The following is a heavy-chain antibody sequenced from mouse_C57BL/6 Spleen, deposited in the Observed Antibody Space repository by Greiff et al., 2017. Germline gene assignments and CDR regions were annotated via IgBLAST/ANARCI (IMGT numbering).Heavy chain of an antibody. J-gene: IGHJ4*01. D-gene: IGHD2-3*01. CDR2: IDPEDGET. Sequence: VQLQQSGAELVKPGASVKLSCTASGFNITDYYMHWVKQRTEQGLEWIGRIDPEDGETKYAPKFQGKATLTADTSSNTAYLQLSSLTSEDTAVYYCARSDDGYYSMDYWGQGTSVTVSS. CDR3: ARSDDGYYSMDY. CDR1: GFNITDYY. V-gene: IGHV14-2*01.